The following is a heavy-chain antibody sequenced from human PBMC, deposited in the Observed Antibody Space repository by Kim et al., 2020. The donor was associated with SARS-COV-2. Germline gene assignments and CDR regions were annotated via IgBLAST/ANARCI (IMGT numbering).Heavy chain of an antibody. Sequence: GGSLRLSCAASAFTFRTYPMHWVRQAPGKGLEWVSVISYDGSNKYYADSVKGRFTISRDNSKNTLYLQMNSLRAEDTAVYYCARDGHYRAFWSGYYDPPLDYFDFWGQGTLVTVSS. CDR1: AFTFRTYP. D-gene: IGHD3-3*01. CDR3: ARDGHYRAFWSGYYDPPLDYFDF. V-gene: IGHV3-30-3*01. J-gene: IGHJ4*02. CDR2: ISYDGSNK.